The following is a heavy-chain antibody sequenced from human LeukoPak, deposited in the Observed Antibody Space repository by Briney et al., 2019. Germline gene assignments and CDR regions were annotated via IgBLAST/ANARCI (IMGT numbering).Heavy chain of an antibody. D-gene: IGHD6-13*01. CDR3: ARQAAGGYYYYGMDV. CDR1: GFTFSSYW. Sequence: GGSLRLSCAASGFTFSSYWMTWVRQARGKGLEWLANIKQDGSEKYYVDSVKGRFIISRDNAKNSLYLQMNSLRAEDTAVYYCARQAAGGYYYYGMDVWGQGTTVTVSS. J-gene: IGHJ6*02. CDR2: IKQDGSEK. V-gene: IGHV3-7*01.